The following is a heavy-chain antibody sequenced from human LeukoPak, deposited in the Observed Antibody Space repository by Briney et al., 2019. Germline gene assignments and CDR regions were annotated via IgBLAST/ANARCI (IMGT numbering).Heavy chain of an antibody. CDR3: ARDSIQPGLIDD. D-gene: IGHD2-2*01. CDR1: GFSFSLYA. V-gene: IGHV3-48*04. CDR2: INSGGDDI. Sequence: QPGGSLRLSCAASGFSFSLYAMNWVRQAPGKGLEWISYINSGGDDIHYAASVRGRFTISRDDAGNTLFLQLSSLRAEDTAVYYCARDSIQPGLIDDWCQGTLVTVSP. J-gene: IGHJ4*02.